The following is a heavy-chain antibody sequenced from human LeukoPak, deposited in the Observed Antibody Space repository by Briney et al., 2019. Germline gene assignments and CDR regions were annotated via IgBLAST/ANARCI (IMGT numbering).Heavy chain of an antibody. V-gene: IGHV3-23*01. D-gene: IGHD3-22*01. CDR2: ISGSGGST. Sequence: PGGSLRLSCAASGFTFSSYAMSWVRQAPGKGLEWVSAISGSGGSTYYADSVKGRFTISRDNSKNTLYLQMNSLRAEDTAVYYCAKDPYYYYDSSGYLNYFDYWGQGTLVTVSS. CDR3: AKDPYYYYDSSGYLNYFDY. J-gene: IGHJ4*02. CDR1: GFTFSSYA.